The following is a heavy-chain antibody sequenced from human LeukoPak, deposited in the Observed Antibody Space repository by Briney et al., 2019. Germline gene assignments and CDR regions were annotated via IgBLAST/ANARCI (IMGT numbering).Heavy chain of an antibody. D-gene: IGHD4-17*01. CDR1: GASISSSGYY. CDR2: MSYSGTT. V-gene: IGHV4-39*02. CDR3: ANRGIYGYFDR. Sequence: SETLSLTCTVSGASISSSGYYWGWVRQPPGRGLEWIGSMSYSGTTWYNPSLKSRVTISADTWESHLSLKLTSVTAADTAIYYSANRGIYGYFDRWGQGTLVTVSS. J-gene: IGHJ4*02.